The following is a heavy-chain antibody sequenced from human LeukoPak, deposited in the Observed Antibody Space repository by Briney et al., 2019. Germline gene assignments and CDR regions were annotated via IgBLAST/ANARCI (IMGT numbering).Heavy chain of an antibody. D-gene: IGHD3-10*01. CDR1: GGTFSSYA. J-gene: IGHJ5*02. CDR2: IIPIFGTA. Sequence: SVKVSCKASGGTFSSYAISWVRQAPGQGLEWMGGIIPIFGTANYAQKFQGRVTITAGESTSTAYMELSSLRSEDTAVYYCAGRLWFGELLPYNWFDPWGQGTLVTVSS. CDR3: AGRLWFGELLPYNWFDP. V-gene: IGHV1-69*13.